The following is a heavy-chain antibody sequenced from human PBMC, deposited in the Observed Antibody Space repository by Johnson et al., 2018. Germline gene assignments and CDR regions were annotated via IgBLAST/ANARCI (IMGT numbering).Heavy chain of an antibody. D-gene: IGHD5-18*01. J-gene: IGHJ6*03. CDR3: TRIADTPMAQVYYYYLDV. Sequence: QVQLVESGGGVVPPGRTLRLSCAASGFTFSNYGMHWVRQAPGKGLEWVALIWFDGNNKYYGESVKGRFTISRDDSKSIVYLQMSSLKTEDTAVYYCTRIADTPMAQVYYYYLDVWGQGTTVTVSS. CDR2: IWFDGNNK. V-gene: IGHV3-33*01. CDR1: GFTFSNYG.